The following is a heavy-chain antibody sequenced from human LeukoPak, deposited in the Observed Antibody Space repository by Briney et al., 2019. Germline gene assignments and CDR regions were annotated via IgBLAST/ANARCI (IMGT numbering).Heavy chain of an antibody. CDR3: AKSGPYYFHC. Sequence: GGSLRLSCAASGFTFSSYGMSWVRQAPGKGLEWVSTISDTGGSTFYADSVKGRFTISRDNSKNMLYLQMNSLIAEDTAVYYCAKSGPYYFHCWGQGTLVTVSS. CDR2: ISDTGGST. V-gene: IGHV3-23*01. J-gene: IGHJ4*02. CDR1: GFTFSSYG.